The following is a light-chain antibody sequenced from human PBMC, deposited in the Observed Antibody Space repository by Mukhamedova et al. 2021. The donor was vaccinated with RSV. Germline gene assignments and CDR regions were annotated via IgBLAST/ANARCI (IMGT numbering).Light chain of an antibody. Sequence: WYQCRVHGKAPKRLIYGASSLQSGVPSRFSGSGSGTEFSLTISSLQPEDFATYYCLQYNSYPFTFGPGTKVDIK. CDR2: GAS. V-gene: IGKV1-17*01. J-gene: IGKJ3*01. CDR3: LQYNSYPFT.